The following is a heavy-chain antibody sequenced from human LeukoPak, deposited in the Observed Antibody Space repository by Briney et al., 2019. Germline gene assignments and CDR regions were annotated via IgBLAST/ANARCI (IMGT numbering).Heavy chain of an antibody. CDR3: ASDVGIAAAGMLPDYYSYGMAV. Sequence: ASVKVSCKASGYTFTGYYMHWVRQAPGQGLEWMGWINPNSGGTNYAQKFQGRVTMTRDTSISTAYMELSRLRSDDTAVYYCASDVGIAAAGMLPDYYSYGMAVWGQGTTVTVSS. CDR1: GYTFTGYY. CDR2: INPNSGGT. J-gene: IGHJ6*02. V-gene: IGHV1-2*02. D-gene: IGHD6-13*01.